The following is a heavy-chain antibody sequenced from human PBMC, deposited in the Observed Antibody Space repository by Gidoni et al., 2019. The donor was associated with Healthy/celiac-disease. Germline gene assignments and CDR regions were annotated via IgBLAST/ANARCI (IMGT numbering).Heavy chain of an antibody. D-gene: IGHD3-10*01. CDR2: ISGSGGST. CDR3: VGGRGPRGYYGMDV. CDR1: GFTFSSYA. V-gene: IGHV3-23*04. Sequence: GQLVEYGGGLVQPGGSLGLPCAGTGFTFSSYAMGWVRPAPGKGLGWVSAISGSGGSTYYADSVKGRFTISRDNSKNTLYLQMNSLRAEDTAVYYCVGGRGPRGYYGMDVWGQGTTVTVSS. J-gene: IGHJ6*02.